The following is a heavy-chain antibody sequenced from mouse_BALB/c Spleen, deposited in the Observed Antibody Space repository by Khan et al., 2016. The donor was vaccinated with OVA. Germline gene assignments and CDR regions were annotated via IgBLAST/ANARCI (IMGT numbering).Heavy chain of an antibody. V-gene: IGHV2-2*01. CDR3: ARNSYMYDFTY. D-gene: IGHD2-14*01. Sequence: QVQLQQSGPGLVQPSQRLSITCTVSGFSLNTYGIHWIRQSQGKGLEWLGVIRSGGNTDYNGAFISRLNITKDNSKSQVFFKKNSLQADDTAIYYCARNSYMYDFTYWGQGTLVTVSA. J-gene: IGHJ3*01. CDR1: GFSLNTYG. CDR2: IRSGGNT.